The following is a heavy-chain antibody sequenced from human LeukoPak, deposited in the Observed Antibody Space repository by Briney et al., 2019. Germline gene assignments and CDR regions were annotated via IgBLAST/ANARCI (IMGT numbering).Heavy chain of an antibody. CDR1: GFTFSSDS. V-gene: IGHV3-21*01. D-gene: IGHD4-17*01. CDR3: ARLSVTTSYYFDY. J-gene: IGHJ4*02. Sequence: GGSLRLSCAASGFTFSSDSMNWVRQAPGKGLEWVSSITSRSSYTYYADSMKGRFTISRDNAKNSLYLQMNSLRAEDTAVYYCARLSVTTSYYFDYWGQGTLVTVSS. CDR2: ITSRSSYT.